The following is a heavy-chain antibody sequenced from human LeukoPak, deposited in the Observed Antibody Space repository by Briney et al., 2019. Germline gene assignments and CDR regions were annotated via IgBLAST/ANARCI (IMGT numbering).Heavy chain of an antibody. CDR2: LSGSGGST. CDR1: GFTFSSYA. Sequence: GGSLRLSCAASGFTFSSYAMSWVRQAPGKGLEWVSTLSGSGGSTYYADSVKGRFTISGDESKNTLSLQMNSLRPEDTAVYYCAKNAAGIVLMIYAPLDSWGQGTLVTVSS. V-gene: IGHV3-23*01. J-gene: IGHJ4*02. D-gene: IGHD2-8*01. CDR3: AKNAAGIVLMIYAPLDS.